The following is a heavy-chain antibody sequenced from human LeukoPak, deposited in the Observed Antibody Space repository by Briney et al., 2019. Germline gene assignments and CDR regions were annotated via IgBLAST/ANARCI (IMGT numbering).Heavy chain of an antibody. CDR3: ARDSPYYYMDV. CDR2: IYHNGST. V-gene: IGHV4-38-2*02. CDR1: GGSFSGYY. Sequence: SETLSLTCAVYGGSFSGYYWDWIRQPPGKGLEWIGSIYHNGSTYYNPSLKSRVIISGDTSKNQFSLKLSSVTAADTAVYYCARDSPYYYMDVWGKGTTVTVTS. J-gene: IGHJ6*03.